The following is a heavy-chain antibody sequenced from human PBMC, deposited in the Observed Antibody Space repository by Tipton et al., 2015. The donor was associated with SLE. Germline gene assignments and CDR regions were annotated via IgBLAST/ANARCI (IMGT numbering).Heavy chain of an antibody. V-gene: IGHV4-4*07. J-gene: IGHJ6*02. Sequence: TLSLTCTVSGPSINTYYWTWIRQPAGKGLEWLGRIHFTGSTYYNPSLSSRLTMSVDTSKNQFSLRLSSVTAADTAVYYCATYPTGYYYGLDVCGQGTTVTVSS. CDR1: GPSINTYY. CDR2: IHFTGST. CDR3: ATYPTGYYYGLDV.